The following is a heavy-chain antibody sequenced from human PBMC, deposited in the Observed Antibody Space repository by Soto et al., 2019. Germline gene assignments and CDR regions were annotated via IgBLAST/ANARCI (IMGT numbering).Heavy chain of an antibody. D-gene: IGHD3-22*01. CDR3: ARAPKHYDSSTGGSWFDP. J-gene: IGHJ5*02. V-gene: IGHV1-69*13. CDR1: GGTFSSYA. Sequence: ASVKVSCKASGGTFSSYAISWVRQAPGQGLEWMGGIIPIFGTANYAQKFQGRVTITADESTSTAYMELSSLRSEDTAVYYCARAPKHYDSSTGGSWFDPWGQGTLVTVSS. CDR2: IIPIFGTA.